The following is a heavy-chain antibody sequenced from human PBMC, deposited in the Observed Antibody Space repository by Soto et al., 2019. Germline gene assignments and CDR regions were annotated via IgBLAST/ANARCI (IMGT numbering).Heavy chain of an antibody. CDR1: GFTFSSYG. CDR2: ISYDGSNK. D-gene: IGHD3-3*01. Sequence: PGGSLRLSCAASGFTFSSYGMHWVRQAPGKGLEWVAVISYDGSNKYYADSVKGRFTISRDNSKNTLYLQMNSLRAEDTAVYYCAKEEGYYDFWSGSRAPNYYYYMDVWGKGTTVTVSS. J-gene: IGHJ6*03. CDR3: AKEEGYYDFWSGSRAPNYYYYMDV. V-gene: IGHV3-30*18.